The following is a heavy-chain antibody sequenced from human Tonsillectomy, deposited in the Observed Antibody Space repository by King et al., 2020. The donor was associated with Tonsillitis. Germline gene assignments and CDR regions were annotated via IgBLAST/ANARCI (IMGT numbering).Heavy chain of an antibody. CDR3: ARVSTPKLIVVLHNLMDV. V-gene: IGHV4-34*01. Sequence: VQLQQWGAGLLKPSETLSLTCAVYGGSFSGYYWSWIRQPPGKGLEWIGEINHSGSTNYNPSLKSRVTISVDTSKNQFSLKLSSVTAADTAVYYCARVSTPKLIVVLHNLMDVWGKGTTVTVSS. J-gene: IGHJ6*03. CDR2: INHSGST. CDR1: GGSFSGYY. D-gene: IGHD2-2*01.